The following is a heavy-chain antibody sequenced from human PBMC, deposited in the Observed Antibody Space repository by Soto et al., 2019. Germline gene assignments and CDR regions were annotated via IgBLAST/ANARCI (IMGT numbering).Heavy chain of an antibody. CDR3: ARRGSGSYYDY. V-gene: IGHV3-23*01. CDR2: ISGSGDST. CDR1: GFTFSIYA. D-gene: IGHD1-26*01. Sequence: EVQLLESGGGLVQPGGSLRLSCAASGFTFSIYAMRWVRQAPVKGLEWVSAISGSGDSTYYADSVKGRFTISRDNSKNTLYLQMNSQRAEDTAVYYCARRGSGSYYDYWGQGTLVNVSS. J-gene: IGHJ4*02.